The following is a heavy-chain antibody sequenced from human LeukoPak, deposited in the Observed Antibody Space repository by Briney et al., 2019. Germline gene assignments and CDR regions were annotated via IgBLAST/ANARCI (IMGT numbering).Heavy chain of an antibody. CDR3: ARDLLGNSGSYLRHPNGPPFDY. J-gene: IGHJ4*02. Sequence: QPGGSLRLSCAASGFTFSSYWRHWVRQAPGKGLVWFSRINSDGSSTSYADSAKGRFTISRDNAKNTLYLQMNSLRAEDTAVYYCARDLLGNSGSYLRHPNGPPFDYWGQGTLVTVSS. CDR1: GFTFSSYW. V-gene: IGHV3-74*01. D-gene: IGHD1-26*01. CDR2: INSDGSST.